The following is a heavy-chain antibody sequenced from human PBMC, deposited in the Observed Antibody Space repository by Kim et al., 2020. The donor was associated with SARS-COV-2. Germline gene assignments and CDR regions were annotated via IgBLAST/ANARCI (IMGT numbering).Heavy chain of an antibody. J-gene: IGHJ2*01. CDR3: AGGDKATCSNGVCHRYWYFDL. V-gene: IGHV4-4*07. D-gene: IGHD2-8*01. Sequence: SETLSLTCTVSDGSISGYYWDWIRQPAGKGLEWIGRIYSSGSANYNPSLKSRVTMSVDTSKNQFSLKLTSVTAADTAIYYCAGGDKATCSNGVCHRYWYFDLWGRGTLVTVSS. CDR1: DGSISGYY. CDR2: IYSSGSA.